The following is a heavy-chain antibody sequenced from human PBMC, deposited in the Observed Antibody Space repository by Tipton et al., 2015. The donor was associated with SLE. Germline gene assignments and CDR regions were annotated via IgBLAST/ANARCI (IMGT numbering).Heavy chain of an antibody. CDR3: ARQYRYAKEYVDY. D-gene: IGHD5-18*01. CDR2: IYPGDSDT. CDR1: GYSFTSYW. V-gene: IGHV5-51*01. Sequence: QLVQSGAEVKKPGESLKISCKGSGYSFTSYWIGWVRQMPGKGLEWMGIIYPGDSDTRSSPSFQGQVTISADKANSTAYLQWSSRKSWEPAMYYGARQYRYAKEYVDYWGQGTLVTVSS. J-gene: IGHJ4*02.